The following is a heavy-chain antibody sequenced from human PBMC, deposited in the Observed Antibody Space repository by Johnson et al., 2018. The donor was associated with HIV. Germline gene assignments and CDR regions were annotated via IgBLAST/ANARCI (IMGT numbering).Heavy chain of an antibody. CDR1: GFTFSSYA. J-gene: IGHJ3*01. D-gene: IGHD2-21*01. V-gene: IGHV3-30-3*02. CDR3: AKVDCGGDTCAGYDPFDL. Sequence: QVQLVESGGGLVQRGGSLRLSCIASGFTFSSYAMHWVRQAPGKGLEWVAVISYDGSNKYYADSVKGRFTISRDNAKYTVDLQMNSLRVEDTAVYYCAKVDCGGDTCAGYDPFDLWGQGTLVTVSS. CDR2: ISYDGSNK.